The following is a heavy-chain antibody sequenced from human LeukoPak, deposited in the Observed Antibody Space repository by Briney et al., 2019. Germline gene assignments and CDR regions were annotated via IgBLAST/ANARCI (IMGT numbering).Heavy chain of an antibody. CDR2: IYPGDSDT. Sequence: GEPLKISCKGSGYSFTSYWIGWVRQMPGKGLGWMGIIYPGDSDTRYSPSFQGQVTISADKSISTAYLQWSSLKASDTAMYYCARSGYDSPFTFDYWGQGTLVTVSS. V-gene: IGHV5-51*01. J-gene: IGHJ4*02. CDR1: GYSFTSYW. D-gene: IGHD5-12*01. CDR3: ARSGYDSPFTFDY.